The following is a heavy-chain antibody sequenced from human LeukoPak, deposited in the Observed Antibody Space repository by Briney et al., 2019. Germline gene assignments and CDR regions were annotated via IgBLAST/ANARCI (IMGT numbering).Heavy chain of an antibody. CDR2: XNHSGST. D-gene: IGHD1-26*01. Sequence: LXXTCAVXXXXXXXXXWSXXRXPXGXXLXXXXXXNHSGSTNYNPSLKSRVTISVDTSKNQFSLKLSSVTAADTAVYYCARGRENSGSYYPGGHYWGQGTLVTVSS. CDR1: XXXXXXXX. CDR3: ARGRENSGSYYPGGHY. V-gene: IGHV4-34*01. J-gene: IGHJ4*02.